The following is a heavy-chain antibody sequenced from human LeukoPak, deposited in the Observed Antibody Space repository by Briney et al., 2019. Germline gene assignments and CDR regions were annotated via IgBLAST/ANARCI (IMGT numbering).Heavy chain of an antibody. J-gene: IGHJ4*02. Sequence: SVKVSCKASGGTFSSYAISWVRQAPGQGLEWMEGIIPIFGTANYAQKFQGRVTITADESTSTAYMELSSLRSEDTAVYYCARGTDYGEYYFDYWGQGTLVTVSS. CDR3: ARGTDYGEYYFDY. CDR1: GGTFSSYA. CDR2: IIPIFGTA. D-gene: IGHD4-17*01. V-gene: IGHV1-69*13.